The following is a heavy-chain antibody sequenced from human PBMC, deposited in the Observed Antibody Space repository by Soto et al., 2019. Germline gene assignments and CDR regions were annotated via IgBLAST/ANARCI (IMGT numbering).Heavy chain of an antibody. D-gene: IGHD1-26*01. CDR3: ASDLVGASDSYGLDV. J-gene: IGHJ6*02. CDR2: IWHDGNNK. V-gene: IGHV3-33*01. CDR1: GFTFSNYG. Sequence: GGSLRLSCAASGFTFSNYGMHWVRQAPGKGLEWVAIIWHDGNNKYYADSVRGRFIISRDNSKNRLYLQMNSLRAEDTAVYYCASDLVGASDSYGLDVWGQGTPVTVS.